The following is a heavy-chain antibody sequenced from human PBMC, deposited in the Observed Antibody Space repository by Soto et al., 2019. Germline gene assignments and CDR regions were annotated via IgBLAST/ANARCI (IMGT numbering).Heavy chain of an antibody. CDR2: LSYDGSKK. D-gene: IGHD3-9*01. J-gene: IGHJ4*02. V-gene: IGHV3-30-3*01. CDR3: AREWLLNRNYDILTGSFDY. Sequence: QEQLVESGGGVVQPGRSLRLLFAASEFTISSYAMHWVRQAPGKGLEWVAILSYDGSKKYYADPEKGRFTISRDNSKNTLDLQMNSRRAEDTAVYYCAREWLLNRNYDILTGSFDYWGQGALVTVSS. CDR1: EFTISSYA.